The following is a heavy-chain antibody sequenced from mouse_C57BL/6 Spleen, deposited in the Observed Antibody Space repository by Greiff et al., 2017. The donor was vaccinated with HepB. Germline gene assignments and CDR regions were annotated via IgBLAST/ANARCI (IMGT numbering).Heavy chain of an antibody. V-gene: IGHV3-6*01. CDR3: ARADSSGSPYFDY. Sequence: ESGPGLVKPSQSLSLTCSVTGYSITSGYYWNWIRQFPGNKLEWMGYISYDGSNNYNPSLKNRISITRDTSKNQFFLKLNSVTTEDTATYYCARADSSGSPYFDYWGQGTTLTVSS. CDR1: GYSITSGYY. D-gene: IGHD3-2*02. J-gene: IGHJ2*01. CDR2: ISYDGSN.